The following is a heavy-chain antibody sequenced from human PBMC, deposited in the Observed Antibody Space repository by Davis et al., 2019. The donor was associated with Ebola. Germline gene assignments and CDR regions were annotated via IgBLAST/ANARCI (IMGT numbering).Heavy chain of an antibody. V-gene: IGHV4-59*02. CDR2: ISNGGRT. Sequence: SETLSLTCSVSGGSVGSDYWSWIRQSPGKGLEWIAFISNGGRTIYNPSLRGRVTISVDRSKNQFSLKLSSVTAADTAVYYCARVPLQGPYYFDYWGQGTLVTVSS. J-gene: IGHJ4*02. D-gene: IGHD5-24*01. CDR1: GGSVGSDY. CDR3: ARVPLQGPYYFDY.